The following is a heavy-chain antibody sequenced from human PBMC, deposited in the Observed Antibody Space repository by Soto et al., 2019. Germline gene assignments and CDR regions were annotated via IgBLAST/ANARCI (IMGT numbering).Heavy chain of an antibody. CDR3: AADGIAAAGDFDY. D-gene: IGHD6-13*01. V-gene: IGHV1-58*01. Sequence: EASVKVSCKASGFTFTSSAVQWVRQARGQRLEWIGWIVVGSGNTNYAQKFQERVTITRDMSTSTAYMELSSLRSDDTAVYYCAADGIAAAGDFDYWGQGTLVTVS. CDR2: IVVGSGNT. J-gene: IGHJ4*02. CDR1: GFTFTSSA.